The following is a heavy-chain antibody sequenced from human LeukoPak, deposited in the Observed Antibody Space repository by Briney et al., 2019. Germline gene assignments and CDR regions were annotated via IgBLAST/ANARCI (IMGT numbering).Heavy chain of an antibody. J-gene: IGHJ5*02. CDR1: GYTPTSYD. Sequence: ASVKVSCKPSGYTPTSYDTNWVRQATGQGLEWMGWMNPNSGNTGYAQKFKGRVTMTRNTSISTAYMELSSLRSEDTAAYYCARETSLGYCSGGSCYSYWFDPWGQGTLVTVSS. D-gene: IGHD2-15*01. V-gene: IGHV1-8*01. CDR2: MNPNSGNT. CDR3: ARETSLGYCSGGSCYSYWFDP.